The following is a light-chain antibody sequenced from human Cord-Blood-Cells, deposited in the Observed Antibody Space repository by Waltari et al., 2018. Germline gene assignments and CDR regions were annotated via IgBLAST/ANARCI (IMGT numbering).Light chain of an antibody. Sequence: QSALTQTASVSGSPGQSITISCTGTSRAVGSYHLVSWYQQHPGKAPKLMIYEGSKRPSGVSKRFSGSKSGNTASLTISGLQAEDEADYYCCSYAGSSTLVFGGGTKLTVL. CDR3: CSYAGSSTLV. J-gene: IGLJ3*02. CDR1: SRAVGSYHL. CDR2: EGS. V-gene: IGLV2-23*01.